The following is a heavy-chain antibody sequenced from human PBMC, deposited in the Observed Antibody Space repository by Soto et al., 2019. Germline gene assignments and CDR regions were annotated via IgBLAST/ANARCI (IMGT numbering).Heavy chain of an antibody. J-gene: IGHJ6*02. V-gene: IGHV5-51*01. CDR3: ARSRRGAYSSGWYSLSGYYNYGIDV. Sequence: PGESLKISCKASGYSFTTYWIAWVRQMPGKGLEWMGLTHPGNSESRYSPSIQGQVTMSVDKSINTAFLQWSSLKASDSAMYYCARSRRGAYSSGWYSLSGYYNYGIDVWGQGTKVTVSS. CDR1: GYSFTTYW. CDR2: THPGNSES. D-gene: IGHD6-19*01.